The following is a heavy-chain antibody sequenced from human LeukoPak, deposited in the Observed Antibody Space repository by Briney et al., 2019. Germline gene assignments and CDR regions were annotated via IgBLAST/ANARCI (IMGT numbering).Heavy chain of an antibody. J-gene: IGHJ4*02. Sequence: SETLSLTCDVSGYSISGGYFWGWIRQPPGMGLEWIGSTAHRGSTYYNPSLKGRVSISIDGSKNQFSLSLTSVTAADTATYYCARVTRNSGWFFDYWGQGTLATVSS. V-gene: IGHV4-38-2*01. CDR1: GYSISGGYF. CDR3: ARVTRNSGWFFDY. D-gene: IGHD6-19*01. CDR2: TAHRGST.